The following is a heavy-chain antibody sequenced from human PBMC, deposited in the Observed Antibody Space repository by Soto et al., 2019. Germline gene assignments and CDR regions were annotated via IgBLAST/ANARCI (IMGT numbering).Heavy chain of an antibody. D-gene: IGHD6-6*01. Sequence: GGSLRLSCAASGFTFSDYSINWVRQAPGKGLEWVSYISSSSSSIYYADSVRGRFTISRDNAKNSLYLQMNSLRAEDTAVYYCARCIAARHDYYYGRDVWGKGTRVTVSS. J-gene: IGHJ6*04. CDR2: ISSSSSSI. CDR1: GFTFSDYS. CDR3: ARCIAARHDYYYGRDV. V-gene: IGHV3-48*01.